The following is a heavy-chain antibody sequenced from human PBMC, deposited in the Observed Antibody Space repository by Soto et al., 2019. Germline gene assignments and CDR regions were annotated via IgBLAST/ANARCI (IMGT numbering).Heavy chain of an antibody. V-gene: IGHV3-7*05. D-gene: IGHD5-18*01. CDR1: GFTFSSYW. Sequence: GGSLRLSCAASGFTFSSYWMSWVRQAPGKGLEWVANIKQDGSEKYYVDSVKGRFTISRDNAKNSLYLQMNSLRAEDTAVYYCARLSYRGYSYGPLELAFDIWGQGTMVTV. CDR2: IKQDGSEK. CDR3: ARLSYRGYSYGPLELAFDI. J-gene: IGHJ3*02.